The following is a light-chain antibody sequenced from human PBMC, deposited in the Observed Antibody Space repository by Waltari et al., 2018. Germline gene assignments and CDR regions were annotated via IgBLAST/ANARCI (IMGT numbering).Light chain of an antibody. Sequence: DIQMTQSPSTLSASVGDRVTITCRASQSISSWLAWYQQKPGNAPKLLIYKASSLESGVPARFGGSGSGTEFTLTISSLQPDDFATYYCQQYKTFPPWTFGQGTKVEIK. V-gene: IGKV1-5*03. CDR2: KAS. CDR1: QSISSW. J-gene: IGKJ1*01. CDR3: QQYKTFPPWT.